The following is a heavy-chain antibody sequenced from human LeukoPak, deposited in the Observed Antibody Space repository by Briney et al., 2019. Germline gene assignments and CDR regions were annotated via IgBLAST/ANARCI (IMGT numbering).Heavy chain of an antibody. V-gene: IGHV1-8*03. J-gene: IGHJ4*02. CDR3: ARGSPAARLAEDY. D-gene: IGHD6-6*01. Sequence: ASVKVSCKASGYTFTSYDINSLRQATAQGLEWMGWMNPNSGNTGYAQKFQGRVTITRNTSISTAYMELSSLRSEDTAVYYCARGSPAARLAEDYWGQGTLVTVSS. CDR2: MNPNSGNT. CDR1: GYTFTSYD.